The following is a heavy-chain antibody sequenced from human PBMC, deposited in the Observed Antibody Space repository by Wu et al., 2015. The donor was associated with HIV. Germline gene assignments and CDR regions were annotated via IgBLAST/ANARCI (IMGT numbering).Heavy chain of an antibody. J-gene: IGHJ3*01. D-gene: IGHD3-10*01. CDR3: ARDPSMIRGVHALDF. V-gene: IGHV1-69*13. CDR1: GDTFSTYG. Sequence: QVQLVQSGAEVKTPGSSVKVSCKSSGDTFSTYGISWLRQAPGQGLEWMGRIIPIFGTTNYAEKFHDRVIITADESTRTAYMELSSLISDDTAIYYCARDPSMIRGVHALDFWGRGTTITVLS. CDR2: IIPIFGTT.